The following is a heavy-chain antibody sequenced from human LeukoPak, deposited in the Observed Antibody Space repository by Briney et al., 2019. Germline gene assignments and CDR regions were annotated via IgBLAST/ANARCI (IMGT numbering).Heavy chain of an antibody. J-gene: IGHJ4*02. Sequence: GGSLRLSCAASGFIFRDYYMSWIRQAPGKGLEWVSYISHSSSTIHYADSVRGRFTISRDNAKNSLYLQMNSLRAEDTAVYYCARRNLYCSSTSCFFDYWGQGTLVTVSS. CDR2: ISHSSSTI. CDR1: GFIFRDYY. CDR3: ARRNLYCSSTSCFFDY. V-gene: IGHV3-11*01. D-gene: IGHD2-2*01.